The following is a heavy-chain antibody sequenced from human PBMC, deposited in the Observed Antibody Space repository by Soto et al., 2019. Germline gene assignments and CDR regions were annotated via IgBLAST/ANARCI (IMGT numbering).Heavy chain of an antibody. V-gene: IGHV5-51*01. D-gene: IGHD6-6*01. CDR3: ARHVIGDSSSFAGGHPKYASSYEMYV. CDR1: GYSFTSYW. Sequence: GESLKISCKGSGYSFTSYWIGWVRQMPGKGLEWMGIIYPGDSDTRYSPSFQGQVTISADKSISTAYLQWSSLKASDTAMYYCARHVIGDSSSFAGGHPKYASSYEMYVWCKGNTLTVSS. J-gene: IGHJ6*04. CDR2: IYPGDSDT.